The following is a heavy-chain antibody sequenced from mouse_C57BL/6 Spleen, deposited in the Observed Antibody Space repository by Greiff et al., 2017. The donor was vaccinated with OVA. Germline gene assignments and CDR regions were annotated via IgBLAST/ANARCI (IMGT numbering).Heavy chain of an antibody. D-gene: IGHD1-1*01. V-gene: IGHV1-15*01. Sequence: QVQLQQSGAELVRPGASVTLSCKASGYTFTDYEMHWVKQTPVHGLEWIGAIDPETGGTAYNQKFKGKAILTADKSSSTAYMELRSLTSEDSAVYYCTRTTVVRGYFDGWGTGTTVTVSS. CDR3: TRTTVVRGYFDG. J-gene: IGHJ1*03. CDR1: GYTFTDYE. CDR2: IDPETGGT.